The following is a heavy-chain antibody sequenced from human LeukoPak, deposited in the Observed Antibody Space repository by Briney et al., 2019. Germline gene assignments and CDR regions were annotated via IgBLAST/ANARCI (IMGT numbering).Heavy chain of an antibody. Sequence: GGSLRLSCAASGFTFSSYSMDWVRQAPGKGLEWVGRTRNKANSYTTEYAASVKGRFTISRDDSKNSLYLQMNSLKTEDTAVYYCARDVGTIFGVVTGYYFDYWGQGTLVTVSS. CDR1: GFTFSSYS. V-gene: IGHV3-72*01. J-gene: IGHJ4*02. CDR3: ARDVGTIFGVVTGYYFDY. D-gene: IGHD3-3*01. CDR2: TRNKANSYTT.